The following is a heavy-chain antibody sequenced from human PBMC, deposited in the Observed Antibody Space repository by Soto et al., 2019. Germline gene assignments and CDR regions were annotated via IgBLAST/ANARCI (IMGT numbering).Heavy chain of an antibody. J-gene: IGHJ6*02. Sequence: GESLKISCAASGFTFSSYGMHWVRQAPGKGLEWVAVISYDGSNKYYADSVKGRFTTSRDNSKNTLYLQMNSLRAEDTAVYYCAKDRVTIFGVAGSLYGMDVWGQGTTVTVSS. D-gene: IGHD3-3*01. CDR2: ISYDGSNK. CDR3: AKDRVTIFGVAGSLYGMDV. V-gene: IGHV3-30*18. CDR1: GFTFSSYG.